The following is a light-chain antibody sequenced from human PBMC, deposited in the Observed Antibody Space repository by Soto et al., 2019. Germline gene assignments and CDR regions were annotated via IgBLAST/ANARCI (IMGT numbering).Light chain of an antibody. V-gene: IGLV2-14*01. J-gene: IGLJ3*02. CDR1: SSDVGGYNY. CDR3: SSYTSSSTHWV. Sequence: QSALTQPASVSGSPGQSITISCTGTSSDVGGYNYVSWYQQHPGKAPKFMIYEVSNRPSGVSNRFSSSKSGNTASLTISGLQAEDEADYYCSSYTSSSTHWVFGGGTKLTVL. CDR2: EVS.